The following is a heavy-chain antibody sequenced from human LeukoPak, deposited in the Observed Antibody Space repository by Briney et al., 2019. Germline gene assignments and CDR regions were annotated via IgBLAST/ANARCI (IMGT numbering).Heavy chain of an antibody. J-gene: IGHJ6*03. CDR3: ARDPLTLYNYYMDV. D-gene: IGHD3-9*01. Sequence: GGSLRLSCAASGFTFSSYWMSWVRQVPGKGLEWVAKIKQDGSEKYYVDSVKGRFTISRDNAKNSLYLQMNSLRAEDTAVYYCARDPLTLYNYYMDVWGKGTTVTVSS. V-gene: IGHV3-7*01. CDR2: IKQDGSEK. CDR1: GFTFSSYW.